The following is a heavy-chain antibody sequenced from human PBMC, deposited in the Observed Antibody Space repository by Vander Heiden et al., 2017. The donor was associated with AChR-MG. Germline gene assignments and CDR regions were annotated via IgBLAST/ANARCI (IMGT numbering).Heavy chain of an antibody. CDR2: ISSSSSYI. J-gene: IGHJ4*02. CDR3: AREGFGELPTHY. V-gene: IGHV3-21*01. D-gene: IGHD3-10*01. CDR1: GFTFSSYS. Sequence: EVQLVESGGGLVKPGGSLRLSCAASGFTFSSYSMNWVRQAPGKGLEWVSSISSSSSYIYYADSVKGRFTISRDNAKNSLYLQMNSLRAEDTAVYYCAREGFGELPTHYWGQGTLVTVSS.